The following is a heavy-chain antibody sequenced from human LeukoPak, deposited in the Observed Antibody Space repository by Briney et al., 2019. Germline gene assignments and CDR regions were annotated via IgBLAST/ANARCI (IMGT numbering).Heavy chain of an antibody. D-gene: IGHD2-2*01. V-gene: IGHV1-2*02. CDR1: GYTFTGYY. Sequence: ASVKVSCKASGYTFTGYYMHWVRQAPGQGLEWMGWINPNSGGTNYAQKFQGRVTMTRDTSISTAYMELSRLRSDDTAVYYCAREDCSSTSCYGQISVDYWGQGTLVTVSS. CDR2: INPNSGGT. J-gene: IGHJ4*02. CDR3: AREDCSSTSCYGQISVDY.